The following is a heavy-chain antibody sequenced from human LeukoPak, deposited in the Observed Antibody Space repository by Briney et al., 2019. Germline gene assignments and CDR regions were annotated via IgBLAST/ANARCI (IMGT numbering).Heavy chain of an antibody. V-gene: IGHV3-15*01. Sequence: GGSLRLSCAAPGITFISAWMSWVRQAPGKGLEWVGRIKSKTDGGTAEHAAPVKGRFIISRDDSKNMLYLQMNSLNSDDTGVYYCATALRGVGFWGQGTLVTVPS. CDR1: GITFISAW. CDR2: IKSKTDGGTA. CDR3: ATALRGVGF. D-gene: IGHD3-3*01. J-gene: IGHJ4*02.